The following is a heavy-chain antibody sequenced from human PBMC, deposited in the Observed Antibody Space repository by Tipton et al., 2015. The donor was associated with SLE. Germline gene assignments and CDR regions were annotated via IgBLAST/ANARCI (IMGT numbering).Heavy chain of an antibody. CDR3: ARFRATDAFDI. CDR2: IYYSGST. CDR1: GGSISSSG. Sequence: TLSLTCTVSGGSISSSGGWIRQPPGKGLQWIGSIYYSGSTYYNPSLKSRVTISLDTSKNQFSLNLNSVTAADTAVYYCARFRATDAFDIWGQGTMVTVSS. J-gene: IGHJ3*02. V-gene: IGHV4-39*07.